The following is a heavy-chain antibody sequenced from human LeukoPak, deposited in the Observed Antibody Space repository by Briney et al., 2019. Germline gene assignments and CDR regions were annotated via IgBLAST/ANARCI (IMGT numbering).Heavy chain of an antibody. J-gene: IGHJ4*02. CDR3: AREARGYSGYDLFDY. CDR2: ISAYNGNT. Sequence: ASVKVSCKASGGSFTFTSHAISWVRQAPGQGLEWVGWISAYNGNTNYAQKLQGRVTMTTDTSTSTAYMELRSLRSDDTAVYYCAREARGYSGYDLFDYWGQGTLVTVSS. D-gene: IGHD5-12*01. CDR1: GGSFTFTSHA. V-gene: IGHV1-18*01.